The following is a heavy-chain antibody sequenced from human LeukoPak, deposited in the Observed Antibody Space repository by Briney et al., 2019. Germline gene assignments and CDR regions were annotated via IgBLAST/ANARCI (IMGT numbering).Heavy chain of an antibody. Sequence: GGSLRLSCAASGFAVNTYSMNWVRQAPGKGLEWVSSISSSKSYIYYADSVKGRFTISRDNAKNSVYLQMNSLRAEDTAVYYCARDASVNCFDYWGQGTLVTVSS. D-gene: IGHD4-17*01. CDR2: ISSSKSYI. CDR3: ARDASVNCFDY. V-gene: IGHV3-21*06. CDR1: GFAVNTYS. J-gene: IGHJ4*02.